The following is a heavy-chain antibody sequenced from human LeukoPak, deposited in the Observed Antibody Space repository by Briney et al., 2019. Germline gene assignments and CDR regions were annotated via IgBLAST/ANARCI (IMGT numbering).Heavy chain of an antibody. V-gene: IGHV3-30-3*01. J-gene: IGHJ4*02. CDR3: ARSWGY. D-gene: IGHD3-16*01. CDR2: VSYDGTNK. CDR1: GFTFSSYS. Sequence: GGSLRLSCAASGFTFSSYSLHWVRQAPGKGLDWVAVVSYDGTNKYYADSVKGRFTISRDNAKNSLYLQMNSLRAEDTAVYYCARSWGYWGQGTLVTVSS.